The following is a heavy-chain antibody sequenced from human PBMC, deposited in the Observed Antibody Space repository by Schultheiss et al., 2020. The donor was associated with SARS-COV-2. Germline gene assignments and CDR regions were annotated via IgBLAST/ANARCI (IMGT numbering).Heavy chain of an antibody. CDR1: GYTFTGYY. CDR3: ARDLCSSTSCYVADMPGFDP. D-gene: IGHD2-2*01. Sequence: ASVKVSCKASGYTFTGYYMHWVRQAPGQGLEWMGRINPNSGGTNYAKKFQGRVTMTRETFISTAYMELSRLRSDDTAVYYCARDLCSSTSCYVADMPGFDPWVHGALVTVSS. J-gene: IGHJ5*02. V-gene: IGHV1-2*06. CDR2: INPNSGGT.